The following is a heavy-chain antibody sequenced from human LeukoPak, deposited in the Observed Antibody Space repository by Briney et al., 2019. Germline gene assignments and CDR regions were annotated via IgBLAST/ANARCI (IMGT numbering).Heavy chain of an antibody. D-gene: IGHD2-21*02. CDR2: ISGSGGST. J-gene: IGHJ4*02. V-gene: IGHV3-23*01. CDR3: AKEPLYCGGDCYEPFDN. CDR1: GFTFSSYA. Sequence: GGSLRLSCAASGFTFSSYAMSWVRQAPGKGLEWVSAISGSGGSTYYADSVKGRFTISRDNSKNTLYLHMKSLRAEDTAVYYCAKEPLYCGGDCYEPFDNWGQGTLVTVSS.